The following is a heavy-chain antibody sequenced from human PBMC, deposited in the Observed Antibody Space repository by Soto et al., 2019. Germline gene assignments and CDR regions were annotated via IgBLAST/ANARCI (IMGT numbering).Heavy chain of an antibody. Sequence: SVKVSCKASGGTFSSYTINWVRQAPGRGLEWMGMIIPVLGVANYAQKFQGRVTITADKSTSTAYMELSSLRSEDTAVYYCARIWGYCSGGSCYVNYYYGMDVWGQGTTVTVSS. V-gene: IGHV1-69*02. D-gene: IGHD2-15*01. J-gene: IGHJ6*02. CDR1: GGTFSSYT. CDR3: ARIWGYCSGGSCYVNYYYGMDV. CDR2: IIPVLGVA.